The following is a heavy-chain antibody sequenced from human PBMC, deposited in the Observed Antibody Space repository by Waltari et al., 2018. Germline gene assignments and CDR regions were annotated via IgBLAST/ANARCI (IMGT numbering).Heavy chain of an antibody. V-gene: IGHV1-2*02. J-gene: IGHJ6*02. CDR2: ITPNSGGT. CDR3: ARDAYHYFGMDV. CDR1: GYTFPGYY. Sequence: QVQLVQSGAEVQKPGASVKVSCTASGYTFPGYYLHWVRQAPVQGLEWMGWITPNSGGTNYAQKFQGRVTMTRDTSISTVYMELSRLRSDDTAVYYCARDAYHYFGMDVWGQGTTVTVSS.